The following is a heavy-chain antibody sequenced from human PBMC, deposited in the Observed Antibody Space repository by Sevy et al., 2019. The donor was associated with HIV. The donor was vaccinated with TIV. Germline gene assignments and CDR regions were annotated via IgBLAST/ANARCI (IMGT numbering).Heavy chain of an antibody. J-gene: IGHJ5*02. D-gene: IGHD6-13*01. CDR1: GFTFSAYW. CDR2: INQGGSEK. Sequence: GGSLRLSCAASGFTFSAYWMHWVHQAPGKGVEWVANINQGGSEKYYVDSVKGRFTISRDNAKNSLFLQMNSLRAEDTAVYYCARALAAAASSWGQGALVTVSS. CDR3: ARALAAAASS. V-gene: IGHV3-7*01.